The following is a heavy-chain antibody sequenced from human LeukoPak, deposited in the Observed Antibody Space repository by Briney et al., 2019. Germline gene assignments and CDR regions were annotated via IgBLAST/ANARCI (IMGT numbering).Heavy chain of an antibody. Sequence: SETLSHTCTVSGGSISSGGYYWSWIRQHPGRGLEGNGYINYSGSASYNPPPKSRVTISVDTSENQFSLKLSTVTAADTAVYYCAGGAARYYYYGMDVWGQGTTVTVSS. CDR2: INYSGSA. V-gene: IGHV4-31*03. CDR3: AGGAARYYYYGMDV. D-gene: IGHD6-6*01. J-gene: IGHJ6*02. CDR1: GGSISSGGYY.